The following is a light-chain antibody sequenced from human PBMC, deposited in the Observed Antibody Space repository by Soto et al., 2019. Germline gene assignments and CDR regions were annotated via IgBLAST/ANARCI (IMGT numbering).Light chain of an antibody. CDR2: ATS. J-gene: IGKJ2*01. CDR3: QQTYTKPGT. V-gene: IGKV1-39*01. CDR1: QSIASF. Sequence: DVQMTQSPSSLSASVGDRVTITCRASQSIASFLNWYQQRPGTAPKLLIYATSNLESGVPSRFSGRGSATDFTLSINSLQPEDFATYFCQQTYTKPGTFGQGTRLEMK.